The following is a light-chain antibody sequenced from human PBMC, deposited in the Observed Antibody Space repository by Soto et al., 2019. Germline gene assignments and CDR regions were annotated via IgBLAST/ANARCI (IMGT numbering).Light chain of an antibody. Sequence: QSVLTQPPSASGTPGQRVTISCSGISSNIGSNTVNWYQQLPGTAPKLLIYTNNQRPSGVPDRFSGSKSGTSASLAISGLQSEDEADYYCAAWDDSLSGWVFGGGTKLTVL. CDR2: TNN. CDR3: AAWDDSLSGWV. J-gene: IGLJ3*02. V-gene: IGLV1-44*01. CDR1: SSNIGSNT.